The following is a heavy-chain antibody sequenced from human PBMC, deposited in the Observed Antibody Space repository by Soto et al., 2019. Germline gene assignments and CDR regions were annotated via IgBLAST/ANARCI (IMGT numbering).Heavy chain of an antibody. D-gene: IGHD5-12*01. CDR3: ARVIVATKYNWFDP. CDR2: MNPNSGNT. V-gene: IGHV1-8*01. Sequence: ASVKVSCKASGYTFTSYDINWVRQATGQGLEWMGWMNPNSGNTGYAQKFQGRATMTRNTSISTAYMELSSLRSEDTAVYYCARVIVATKYNWFDPWGQGTLVTVSS. J-gene: IGHJ5*02. CDR1: GYTFTSYD.